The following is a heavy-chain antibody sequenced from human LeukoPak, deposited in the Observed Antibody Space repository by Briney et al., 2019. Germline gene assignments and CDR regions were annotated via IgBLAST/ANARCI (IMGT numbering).Heavy chain of an antibody. D-gene: IGHD1-26*01. Sequence: PGGSLKLSCAASGFTFSGSAIHCVRQSFGKGLEWIGHIDKEKNSYATASAYAVSVEGRFTVSRDDSKNMAFLQMSGLKTEDTALHFCSMDSGTYNWPDPWGQGTLVTVSS. V-gene: IGHV3-73*01. CDR1: GFTFSGSA. J-gene: IGHJ5*02. CDR3: SMDSGTYNWPDP. CDR2: IDKEKNSYATAS.